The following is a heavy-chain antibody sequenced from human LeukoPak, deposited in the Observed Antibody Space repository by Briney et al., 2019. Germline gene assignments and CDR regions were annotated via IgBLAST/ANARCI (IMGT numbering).Heavy chain of an antibody. Sequence: ASVTVSCKASGYTFTSYYMHWVRQAPGQGLEWMGIINPSGGSTTYAQKFQGRVTMTRDTSTSTVYMELRSLRSEDTAVYYCARDIMVMTYYYYYGMDVWGQGATVAVPS. V-gene: IGHV1-46*01. D-gene: IGHD2-21*02. CDR2: INPSGGST. CDR1: GYTFTSYY. J-gene: IGHJ6*02. CDR3: ARDIMVMTYYYYYGMDV.